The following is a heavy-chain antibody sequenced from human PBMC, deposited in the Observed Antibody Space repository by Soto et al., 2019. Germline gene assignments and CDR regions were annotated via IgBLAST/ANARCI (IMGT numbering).Heavy chain of an antibody. J-gene: IGHJ6*02. CDR2: INPNSGGT. D-gene: IGHD1-26*01. Sequence: QVQLVQSGAEVKKPGASVKVSCKASGYTFTGYYMHWVRQAPGQGLEWMGWINPNSGGTNYGQKFPGKVTKARDTAIKPAYMELSRLRSDGTAVYYCARDQGAEGYYGMDVWGQGTTVTVSS. CDR3: ARDQGAEGYYGMDV. CDR1: GYTFTGYY. V-gene: IGHV1-2*02.